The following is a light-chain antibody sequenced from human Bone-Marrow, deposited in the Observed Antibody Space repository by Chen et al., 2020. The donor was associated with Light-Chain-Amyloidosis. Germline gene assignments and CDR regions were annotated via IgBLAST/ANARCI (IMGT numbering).Light chain of an antibody. CDR1: VTDVGSYNL. CDR3: FSYAGTPEL. Sequence: QSALTQPASVSGSPGQSITISCTGTVTDVGSYNLVSWYQQYPGKAPNLLIYEDTKRPAGVSRRFSASKAGITSSLTIAGIQADDEAGYYCFSYAGTPELFGGGTNLTVL. J-gene: IGLJ3*02. CDR2: EDT. V-gene: IGLV2-23*01.